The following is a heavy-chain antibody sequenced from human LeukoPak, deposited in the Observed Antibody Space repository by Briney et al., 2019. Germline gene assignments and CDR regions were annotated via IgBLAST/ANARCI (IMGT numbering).Heavy chain of an antibody. CDR3: GGYKQEGNRFAP. CDR2: IYTSGST. Sequence: PSETLSLTCTVSGGSISSYYWSWIRQPAGKGLEWIGRIYTSGSTNYNPSLKSRVTMSVDTSKNQFSLKLSSVTAADTAVYYCGGYKQEGNRFAPWGQGTLVTVSS. V-gene: IGHV4-4*07. CDR1: GGSISSYY. D-gene: IGHD1-1*01. J-gene: IGHJ5*02.